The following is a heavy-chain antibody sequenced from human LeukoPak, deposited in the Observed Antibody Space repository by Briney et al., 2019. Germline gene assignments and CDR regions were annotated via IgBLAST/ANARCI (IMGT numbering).Heavy chain of an antibody. D-gene: IGHD3-10*01. V-gene: IGHV1-24*01. CDR3: ARVITMVRGVIMALSY. Sequence: ASVKVSCKVSGYTLTELSMHWVRQAPGKGLEWMGGFDPEDGETIYAQKFQGRVTMTEDTSTDTAYMELSSLRSEDTAVYYCARVITMVRGVIMALSYWGQGTLVTVSS. CDR1: GYTLTELS. J-gene: IGHJ4*02. CDR2: FDPEDGET.